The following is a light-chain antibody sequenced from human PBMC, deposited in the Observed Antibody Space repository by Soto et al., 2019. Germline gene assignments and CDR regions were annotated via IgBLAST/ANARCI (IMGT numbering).Light chain of an antibody. CDR3: QQRNDWPLLT. V-gene: IGKV3-11*01. CDR1: QSVNRY. Sequence: EIVLTQSPATLSLSPGETATLSCRASQSVNRYLAWYQQKPGQAPRLLIYDASNRATGIPTRFSGSGSGTDCAITIRSLEPEDFAVYYCQQRNDWPLLTFGGGTKVEIK. CDR2: DAS. J-gene: IGKJ4*01.